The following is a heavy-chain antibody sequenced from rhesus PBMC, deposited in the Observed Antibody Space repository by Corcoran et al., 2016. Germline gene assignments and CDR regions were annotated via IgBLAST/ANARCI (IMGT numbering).Heavy chain of an antibody. J-gene: IGHJ4*01. V-gene: IGHV4-80*01. D-gene: IGHD6-31*01. CDR2: INGSNGST. Sequence: QVQLQESGPGVVKPSENLSLICVVSAASISYYGWSCSGQPPGRGREWIGEINGSNGSTYYNSSLKSRVTISKDASKNQFSLKLTSVTAADTAVYYCARVIRYSSGWYYFDYWGQGVLVTVSS. CDR3: ARVIRYSSGWYYFDY. CDR1: AASISYYG.